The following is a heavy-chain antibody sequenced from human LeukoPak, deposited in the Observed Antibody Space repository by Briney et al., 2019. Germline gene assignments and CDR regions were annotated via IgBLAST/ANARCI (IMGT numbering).Heavy chain of an antibody. Sequence: PSETLSLTCTVSGGSISSSSYYWGWIRQPPGKGLEWIGSIYYSGSTYYNPSLKSRVTISVDTSKNQFSLKLSSVTAADTAVYYCARHPRAWSWDYWGQGTLVTVSS. CDR1: GGSISSSSYY. V-gene: IGHV4-39*01. D-gene: IGHD3-3*01. J-gene: IGHJ4*02. CDR2: IYYSGST. CDR3: ARHPRAWSWDY.